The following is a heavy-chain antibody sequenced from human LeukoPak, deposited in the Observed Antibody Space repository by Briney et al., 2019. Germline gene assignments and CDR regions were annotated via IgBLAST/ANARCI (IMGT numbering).Heavy chain of an antibody. J-gene: IGHJ4*02. CDR3: VKGSLYSSGCYDY. V-gene: IGHV3-23*01. CDR2: TRGIGART. Sequence: GGSLSLSCAVAGFTLRSFGMGWVRPVAGKGREWVGGTRGIGARTFYTGFVKGRLTLSRDNSTHTPCLQMNSVRAEDTAVTYRVKGSLYSSGCYDYWGQGTLVSVSA. CDR1: GFTLRSFG. D-gene: IGHD6-19*01.